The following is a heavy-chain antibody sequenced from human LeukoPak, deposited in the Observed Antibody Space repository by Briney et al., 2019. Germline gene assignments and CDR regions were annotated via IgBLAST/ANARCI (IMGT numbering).Heavy chain of an antibody. D-gene: IGHD3-10*01. CDR3: ARVRGVIDWFDP. CDR1: GYTFTGYY. V-gene: IGHV1-2*02. CDR2: INPNSGGT. Sequence: ASVKVSCKASGYTFTGYYMHWVRQAPGQGLEWMGWINPNSGGTNYAQKFQGRVTMTRDTSISTAYMELSRLRSDDTAVYYCARVRGVIDWFDPWGQGTLVTVSS. J-gene: IGHJ5*02.